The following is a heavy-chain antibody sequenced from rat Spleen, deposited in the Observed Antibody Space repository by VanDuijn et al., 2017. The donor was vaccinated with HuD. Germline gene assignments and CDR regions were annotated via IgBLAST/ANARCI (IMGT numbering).Heavy chain of an antibody. D-gene: IGHD1-9*01. V-gene: IGHV5-29*01. CDR3: ARRHYGYTDYFDY. CDR1: GFTFNSYD. CDR2: INFDGSGT. J-gene: IGHJ2*01. Sequence: EVQLVESGGGLVQPGGSLKLSCAVSGFTFNSYDMAWVRQAPTKGLEWVASINFDGSGTSYRDSVKGRFTISRDDAKSSLYLQMDSLRSEDTATYYCARRHYGYTDYFDYWGQGVMVTVSS.